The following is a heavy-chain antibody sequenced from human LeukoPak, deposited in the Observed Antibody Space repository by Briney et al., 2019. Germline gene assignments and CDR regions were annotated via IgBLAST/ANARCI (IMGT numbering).Heavy chain of an antibody. J-gene: IGHJ5*02. CDR2: IYHSGST. CDR3: ARENTYYDILTGYNWFDP. Sequence: PSETLSLTCAVSGYSISSGYYWGWIRQPPGKGLEWIGSIYHSGSTYYNPPLKSRVTISVDTSKNQFSLKLSSVTAADTAVYYCARENTYYDILTGYNWFDPWGQGTLVTVSS. CDR1: GYSISSGYY. V-gene: IGHV4-38-2*02. D-gene: IGHD3-9*01.